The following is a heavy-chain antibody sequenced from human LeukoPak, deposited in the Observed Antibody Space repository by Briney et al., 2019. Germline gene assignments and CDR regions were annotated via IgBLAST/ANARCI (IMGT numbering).Heavy chain of an antibody. CDR1: GYTFTSYG. Sequence: ASVKVSCKASGYTFTSYGINWVRQAPGQGLEWMGWISGYNDNTNYEQKLQGRVTMTTDTSTNTAYMELRSLRSDDTAVYYCARAYGGSYFDYWGQGTLVTVSS. CDR2: ISGYNDNT. CDR3: ARAYGGSYFDY. J-gene: IGHJ4*02. V-gene: IGHV1-18*01. D-gene: IGHD3-16*01.